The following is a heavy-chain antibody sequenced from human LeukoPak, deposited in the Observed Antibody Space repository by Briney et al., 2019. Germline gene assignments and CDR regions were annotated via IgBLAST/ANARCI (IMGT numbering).Heavy chain of an antibody. Sequence: SGPTLVNPTQTLTLTCTFSGFSLTTSGVGVGWIRQPPGKALEWLALIYWDDDKRHSPSLKSRLTVTKSRSKDQVFLIMTNMDPVDTATYYCVGSSAYDRSGYDYWGRGTLVTVSS. CDR1: GFSLTTSGVG. J-gene: IGHJ4*02. V-gene: IGHV2-5*02. D-gene: IGHD3-10*01. CDR2: IYWDDDK. CDR3: VGSSAYDRSGYDY.